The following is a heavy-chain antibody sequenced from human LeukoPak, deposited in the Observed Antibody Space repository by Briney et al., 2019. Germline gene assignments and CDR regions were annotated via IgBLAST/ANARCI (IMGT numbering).Heavy chain of an antibody. CDR3: ARENSGGSFDY. D-gene: IGHD6-19*01. J-gene: IGHJ4*02. V-gene: IGHV3-13*01. CDR2: IGTAGDT. CDR1: GFTFSSYD. Sequence: GGSLRLSCAASGFTFSSYDMHWVRQATGKGLEWVSAIGTAGDTYYPGSVKGRFTISRENAKNSLYLQMNSLRAGDTAVYYCARENSGGSFDYWGQGTLVTVSS.